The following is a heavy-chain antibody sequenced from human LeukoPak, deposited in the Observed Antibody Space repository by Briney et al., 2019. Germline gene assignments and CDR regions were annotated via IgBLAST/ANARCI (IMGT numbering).Heavy chain of an antibody. CDR1: GYTFTGYY. D-gene: IGHD6-13*01. CDR2: INPNSGGT. Sequence: ASVKVSCKASGYTFTGYYMHWVRQAPGQGLEWMGWINPNSGGTNYAQKFQGRVTMTRDTSISTAYMELGRLRSDDTAVYYCARDVAAAGPKSYYYYYMDVWGKGTTVTVSS. CDR3: ARDVAAAGPKSYYYYYMDV. V-gene: IGHV1-2*02. J-gene: IGHJ6*03.